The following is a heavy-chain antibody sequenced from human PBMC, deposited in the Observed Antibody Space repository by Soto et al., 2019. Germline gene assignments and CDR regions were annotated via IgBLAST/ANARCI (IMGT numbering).Heavy chain of an antibody. Sequence: QVHLVQSGGEVKTPGASVTISCKASGYTFSDYGIHWIRQAPGQRPEWLGWIICLNDRKEYSQKFQVRISLTRDTSARTAYLGLSRLRSEDTAVYYCARGRRTCTEKTCYTDFDFWGQGSLVSVSS. D-gene: IGHD2-2*02. V-gene: IGHV1-3*01. CDR3: ARGRRTCTEKTCYTDFDF. CDR1: GYTFSDYG. CDR2: IICLNDRK. J-gene: IGHJ4*02.